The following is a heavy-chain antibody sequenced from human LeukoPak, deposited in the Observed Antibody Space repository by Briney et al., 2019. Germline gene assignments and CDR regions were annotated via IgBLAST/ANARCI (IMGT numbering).Heavy chain of an antibody. CDR1: GFKFSNYW. Sequence: PGGSLRLSCAGSGFKFSNYWMSWVRQAPGKGLEWVANIKHDGSEKYYVDSVKGRFTISRDNAKNSLYLQMSSLRAEDTAVYYCARDGSLPDYWGQGTLVTVSS. J-gene: IGHJ4*02. CDR2: IKHDGSEK. CDR3: ARDGSLPDY. V-gene: IGHV3-7*01.